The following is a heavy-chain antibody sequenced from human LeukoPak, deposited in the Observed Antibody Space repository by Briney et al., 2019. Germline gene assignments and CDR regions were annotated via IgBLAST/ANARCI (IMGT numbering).Heavy chain of an antibody. V-gene: IGHV4-31*03. CDR3: ARRYGDYAYYFDY. J-gene: IGHJ4*02. D-gene: IGHD4-17*01. Sequence: SETLSLTCTVSGGSISSSGYYWSWIRQLPGEGLEWIGYIYYSGSTYYNPSLKSRVTISVDTSKNQFSLKLSSVTAADTAVYYCARRYGDYAYYFDYWGQGTLVTVSS. CDR1: GGSISSSGYY. CDR2: IYYSGST.